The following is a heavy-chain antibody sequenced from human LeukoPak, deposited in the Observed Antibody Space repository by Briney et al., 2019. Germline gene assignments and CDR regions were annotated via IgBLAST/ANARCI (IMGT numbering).Heavy chain of an antibody. V-gene: IGHV3-7*01. Sequence: GGSLRLSCAASGFPFSSYWMSWVRQTPGKGLEWVANIKQDGGEIFYVDSVKGRFTISRDNAKNSLYLQMNSLRAEDTAVYYCAREDHSNYNYWGQGTLVTVSS. CDR3: AREDHSNYNY. D-gene: IGHD4-11*01. CDR1: GFPFSSYW. J-gene: IGHJ4*02. CDR2: IKQDGGEI.